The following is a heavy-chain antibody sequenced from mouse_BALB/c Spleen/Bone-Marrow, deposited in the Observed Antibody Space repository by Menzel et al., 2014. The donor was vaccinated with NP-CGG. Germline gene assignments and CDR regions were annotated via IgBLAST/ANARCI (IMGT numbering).Heavy chain of an antibody. CDR3: ARSYGNYWYFDV. J-gene: IGHJ1*01. CDR1: GYTFTSYW. D-gene: IGHD2-10*02. Sequence: QVHVKQSGAELVKPGASVKLSCKASGYTFTSYWMHWVKQRPGQGLEWIGEIDPSDSYTNYNQKFKGKATLTVDKSSSTAYMQLSSLTSEDSAVYYCARSYGNYWYFDVWGAGTTVTVSS. CDR2: IDPSDSYT. V-gene: IGHV1-69*02.